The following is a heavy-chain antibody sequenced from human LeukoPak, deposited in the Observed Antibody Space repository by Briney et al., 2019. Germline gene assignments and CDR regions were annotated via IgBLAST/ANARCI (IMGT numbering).Heavy chain of an antibody. CDR1: GFTFNHYA. J-gene: IGHJ6*03. CDR2: ISGSGGNT. Sequence: PGGSLRLSCGDSGFTFNHYAMNWVRQAPGKGLEWVSAISGSGGNTYYADSVKGRLTISRDNSRNTLFLQINSLRAEDTAVYYCAKADGLVHYYYMDVWGKGTTVTVSS. CDR3: AKADGLVHYYYMDV. V-gene: IGHV3-23*01. D-gene: IGHD6-6*01.